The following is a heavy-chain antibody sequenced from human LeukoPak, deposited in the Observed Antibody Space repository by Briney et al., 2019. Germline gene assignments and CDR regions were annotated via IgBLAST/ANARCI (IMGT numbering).Heavy chain of an antibody. D-gene: IGHD3-10*01. CDR1: EFTFSNYW. Sequence: GGSLRLSCAASEFTFSNYWMNWVRQAPGKGLEWVANIKQDGSEKNYVDSVKGRFTVSRDNAKNSLYLQMNSLRAEDTAVYYCAKDLRGLDAFDIWGQGTMVTASP. CDR2: IKQDGSEK. V-gene: IGHV3-7*01. J-gene: IGHJ3*02. CDR3: AKDLRGLDAFDI.